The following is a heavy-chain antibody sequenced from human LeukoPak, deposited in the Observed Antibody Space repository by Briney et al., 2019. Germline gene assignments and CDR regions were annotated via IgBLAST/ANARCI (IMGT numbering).Heavy chain of an antibody. CDR2: ISGGST. V-gene: IGHV3-23*01. CDR3: AKGVDYYDFWSGRNSIFDY. Sequence: GGSLRLSCAASGFTFSTYSMNWVRQAPGKGLEWVSAISGGSTYYADSVKGRFTISRDNSKNTLYLQMNSLRAEDTAVYYCAKGVDYYDFWSGRNSIFDYWGQGTLVTVSS. D-gene: IGHD3-3*01. J-gene: IGHJ4*02. CDR1: GFTFSTYS.